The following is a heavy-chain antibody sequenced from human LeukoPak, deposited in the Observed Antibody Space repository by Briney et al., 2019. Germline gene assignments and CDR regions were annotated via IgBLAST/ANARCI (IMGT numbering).Heavy chain of an antibody. CDR2: IYSGGST. CDR1: GFTVSSNY. J-gene: IGHJ5*02. D-gene: IGHD4-17*01. V-gene: IGHV3-53*01. CDR3: AREVITVTTSAWFDP. Sequence: GGSLRLSCAASGFTVSSNYMSWVRQAPGKGLEWVSVIYSGGSTYYADSVKGRFTISRDNSKNTLYLQMNSLRAEDTAVYYCAREVITVTTSAWFDPWGQGTLVIVSS.